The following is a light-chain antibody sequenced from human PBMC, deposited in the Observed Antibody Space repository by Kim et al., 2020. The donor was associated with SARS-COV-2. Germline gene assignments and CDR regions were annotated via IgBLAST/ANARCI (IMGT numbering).Light chain of an antibody. J-gene: IGLJ3*02. CDR1: RNNVGNQG. CDR3: SAWDRSLSAWV. Sequence: QNDTLAWTGNRNNVGNQGAAWLQQHQGHPPKLLSYRNNNRPSGISERLSASRSGSTASLTITGLQPEDEADYYCSAWDRSLSAWVFGGGTQLTVL. V-gene: IGLV10-54*01. CDR2: RNN.